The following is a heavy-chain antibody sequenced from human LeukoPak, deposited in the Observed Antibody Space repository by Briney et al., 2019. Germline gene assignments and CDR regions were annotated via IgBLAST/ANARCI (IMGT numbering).Heavy chain of an antibody. J-gene: IGHJ4*02. CDR1: GGSFSGYY. D-gene: IGHD5-18*01. Sequence: PSETLSLTCAVYGGSFSGYYWSWIRQPPGKGLEWIGEINHSGSTNYNPSLKGRVTISVDTSKNQFSLKLSSVTAADTAVYYCARGGIQLWLRGVGGGRGTYFDYWGQGTLVTVSS. V-gene: IGHV4-34*01. CDR3: ARGGIQLWLRGVGGGRGTYFDY. CDR2: INHSGST.